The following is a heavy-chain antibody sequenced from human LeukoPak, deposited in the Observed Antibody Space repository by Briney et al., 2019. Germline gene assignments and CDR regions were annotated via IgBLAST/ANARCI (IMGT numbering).Heavy chain of an antibody. J-gene: IGHJ4*02. Sequence: PSETLSLTCTVSGGSISSYYWSWIRQPPGKGREWIGYIYYSGSTNYNPSLKSRVTMSVDTSKNQFSLKLSSVTAADTAVYYCARQSSSNWYLDFWGQGTLVTASS. CDR3: ARQSSSNWYLDF. CDR1: GGSISSYY. V-gene: IGHV4-59*08. D-gene: IGHD6-13*01. CDR2: IYYSGST.